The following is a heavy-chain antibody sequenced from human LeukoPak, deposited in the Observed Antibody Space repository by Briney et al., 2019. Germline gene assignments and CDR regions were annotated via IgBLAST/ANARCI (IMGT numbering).Heavy chain of an antibody. J-gene: IGHJ5*02. CDR2: IYYSGST. V-gene: IGHV4-31*03. D-gene: IGHD2-15*01. CDR3: ARDGALGYCSGGSCFNWFDP. CDR1: GGSISSGGYY. Sequence: RTSQTLSLTCTVSGGSISSGGYYWSWIRQHPGKGLEWIGYIYYSGSTYYNPSLKSRVTISVDTSKNQFSLKLSSVTAADTAVYYCARDGALGYCSGGSCFNWFDPWGQGTLVTVSS.